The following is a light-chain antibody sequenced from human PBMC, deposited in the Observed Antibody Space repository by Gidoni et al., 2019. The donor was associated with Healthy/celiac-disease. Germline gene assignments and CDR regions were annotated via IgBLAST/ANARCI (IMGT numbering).Light chain of an antibody. Sequence: IQMTQSPSSLSASVGDRVTITCRASQSISSYFNWYQQKPGKAPKLLIYAASSLQSGVPSRFSGSGSGTDFTVNISSLQPEDFATYYCQQSYNTPLTFGGGTKVEIK. CDR3: QQSYNTPLT. J-gene: IGKJ4*01. V-gene: IGKV1-39*01. CDR1: QSISSY. CDR2: AAS.